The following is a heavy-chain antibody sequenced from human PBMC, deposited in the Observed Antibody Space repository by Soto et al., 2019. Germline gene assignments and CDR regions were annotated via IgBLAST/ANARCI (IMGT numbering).Heavy chain of an antibody. V-gene: IGHV1-46*01. D-gene: IGHD6-13*01. CDR1: GYTFTRHY. Sequence: QVQLVQSGAEVKKPGASVKVSCKASGYTFTRHYIHWVRQAPGQGLEWMGIINSSGGHTYYAQKFQGRVTMISDTSTSTVYMELSSLRSEDTAVYYCARDLLAAGSDALDIWGQGTMVTVSS. CDR3: ARDLLAAGSDALDI. CDR2: INSSGGHT. J-gene: IGHJ3*02.